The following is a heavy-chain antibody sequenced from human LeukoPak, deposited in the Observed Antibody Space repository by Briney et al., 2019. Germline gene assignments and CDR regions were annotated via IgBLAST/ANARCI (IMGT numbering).Heavy chain of an antibody. CDR2: IGTAGEI. CDR3: ARAAYSSTWYSRYFDL. J-gene: IGHJ2*01. Sequence: QTGGSLRLSCAASGFTFRSYDMHWVRQATGKGLEWVSGIGTAGEIYYPGSVKGRLTISRENAKNSLYLQMNSLRAGDTAVYYCARAAYSSTWYSRYFDLWGRGTLVTVSS. CDR1: GFTFRSYD. V-gene: IGHV3-13*01. D-gene: IGHD6-13*01.